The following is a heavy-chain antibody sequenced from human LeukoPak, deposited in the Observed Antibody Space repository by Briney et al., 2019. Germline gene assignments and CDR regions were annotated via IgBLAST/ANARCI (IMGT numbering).Heavy chain of an antibody. D-gene: IGHD3-10*01. CDR3: AKRGVAIRVTRVGFHKEAYYFDS. Sequence: PGRSLRLSCAVSGITLSTYAMTWIRQAPGKGLEWVAGISGSGGGTNYADSVKGRFTISRDNFKNTLYLQMNNLRVDDTAVYSWAKRGVAIRVTRVGFHKEAYYFDSWGQGALVTVSS. CDR1: GITLSTYA. CDR2: ISGSGGGT. V-gene: IGHV3-23*01. J-gene: IGHJ4*02.